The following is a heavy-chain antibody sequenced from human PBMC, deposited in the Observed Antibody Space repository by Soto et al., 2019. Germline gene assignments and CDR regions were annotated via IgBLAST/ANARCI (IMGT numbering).Heavy chain of an antibody. CDR3: AKHQGSGAYYVMDV. V-gene: IGHV3-23*01. D-gene: IGHD3-3*01. J-gene: IGHJ6*02. Sequence: GGSLRLSWAGPGFTFSSYAMSWVRQAPGKGLEWVSAISGSGGSTYYADSVKGRFTISRDNSKNTLYLQMNSLRAEDTAVYYCAKHQGSGAYYVMDVWGQGTTVTVS. CDR1: GFTFSSYA. CDR2: ISGSGGST.